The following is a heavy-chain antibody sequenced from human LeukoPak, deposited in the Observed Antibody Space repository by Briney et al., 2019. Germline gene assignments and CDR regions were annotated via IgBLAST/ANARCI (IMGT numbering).Heavy chain of an antibody. V-gene: IGHV3-30-3*01. Sequence: GGSLRLSCAASGFTFSSYAMHWVRQAPGKGLEWVAVMSYDGSNKYYADSVKGRFTISRDNSKNTLYLQMNSLRAEDTAVYYCAREPIVVVPAAISPRGFDYWGQGTLVTVSS. CDR2: MSYDGSNK. CDR1: GFTFSSYA. CDR3: AREPIVVVPAAISPRGFDY. J-gene: IGHJ4*02. D-gene: IGHD2-2*02.